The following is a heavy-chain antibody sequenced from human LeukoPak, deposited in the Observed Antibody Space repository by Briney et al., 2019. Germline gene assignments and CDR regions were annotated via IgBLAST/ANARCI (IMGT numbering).Heavy chain of an antibody. CDR3: ARDNHGSRAWDGYYYMDV. CDR2: INPNSGGT. J-gene: IGHJ6*03. D-gene: IGHD6-19*01. Sequence: ASVKVSCKASGYTFTGYYMHWVRQAPGQGLEWMGWINPNSGGTNYAQKFQGRVTMTRDTSISTAYMELSRLRSDDTAVYYCARDNHGSRAWDGYYYMDVWGKGTTVTVSS. V-gene: IGHV1-2*02. CDR1: GYTFTGYY.